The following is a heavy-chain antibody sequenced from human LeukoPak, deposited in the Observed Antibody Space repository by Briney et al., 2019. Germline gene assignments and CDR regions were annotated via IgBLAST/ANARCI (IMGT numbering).Heavy chain of an antibody. J-gene: IGHJ5*02. D-gene: IGHD3-3*01. V-gene: IGHV3-23*01. CDR1: GFTFSSYA. CDR2: ISGSGGST. Sequence: GGSLRLSCAASGFTFSSYAMSWVRQAPGKGLEWVSAISGSGGSTYYADSVKGRFTISRDNSKNTLYLQMNSLRAEDTAVYYCAKDLFAITIALHWFDPWGQGTLVTVSS. CDR3: AKDLFAITIALHWFDP.